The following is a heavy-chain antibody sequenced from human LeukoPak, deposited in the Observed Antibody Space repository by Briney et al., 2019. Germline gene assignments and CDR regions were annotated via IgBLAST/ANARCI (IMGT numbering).Heavy chain of an antibody. CDR1: GGTFSSYA. CDR2: IIPIFGTA. D-gene: IGHD2-15*01. Sequence: SVKVSCKASGGTFSSYAISWVRQAPGQGLEWMGGIIPIFGTANYAQKFQGRVTITADKSTSTAYMELSSLRSEDTAVYYCARRPGGPYWYFDLWGRGTLVTVSS. J-gene: IGHJ2*01. V-gene: IGHV1-69*06. CDR3: ARRPGGPYWYFDL.